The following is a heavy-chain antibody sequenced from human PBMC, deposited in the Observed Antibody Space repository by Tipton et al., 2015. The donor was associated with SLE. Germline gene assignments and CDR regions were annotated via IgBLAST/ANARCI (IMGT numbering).Heavy chain of an antibody. CDR1: GFRFSNHA. J-gene: IGHJ4*02. D-gene: IGHD5-24*01. CDR3: ANEIRPNDY. CDR2: VAISETTT. Sequence: GSLRLSCEASGFRFSNHAMSWVRQAPGQGLQWVSSVAISETTTYYADSVKGRFTIFRDNSKSTLYLQMNSLRADDTAVYYCANEIRPNDYWGQGTLVTVSS. V-gene: IGHV3-23*05.